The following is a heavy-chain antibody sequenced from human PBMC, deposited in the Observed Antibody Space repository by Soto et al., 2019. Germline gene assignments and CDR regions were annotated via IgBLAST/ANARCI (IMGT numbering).Heavy chain of an antibody. V-gene: IGHV1-8*01. CDR1: GYTFTSYD. CDR3: ARERSSGAFDI. D-gene: IGHD1-26*01. CDR2: MNPNSANT. Sequence: QVQLVQSGAEVKKPGASVKVSCKTSGYTFTSYDINWVRQATGQGREWMGWMNPNSANTAYAQKFQGRVTMTRNTSIITADMKLSSLRSEDTAVYYRARERSSGAFDIWGQGTMVTVSS. J-gene: IGHJ3*02.